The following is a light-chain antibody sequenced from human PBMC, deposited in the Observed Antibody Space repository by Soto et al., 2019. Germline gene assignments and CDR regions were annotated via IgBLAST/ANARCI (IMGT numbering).Light chain of an antibody. CDR2: DVT. CDR3: CSYTTSNTRQIV. J-gene: IGLJ1*01. V-gene: IGLV2-14*01. CDR1: SSDDGGYNY. Sequence: QSVLTQPASVSGAPGQSITISCTGTSSDDGGYNYVSWYQQQPGKAPKFMIYDVTNRPSGVSNRFSGSKSGNTASLTISGLHAEDEADYYCCSYTTSNTRQIVFGTGTKVTVL.